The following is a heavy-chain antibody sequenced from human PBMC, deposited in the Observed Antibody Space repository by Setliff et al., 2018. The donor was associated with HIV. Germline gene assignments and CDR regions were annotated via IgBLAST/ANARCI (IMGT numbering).Heavy chain of an antibody. CDR2: IDHSGST. CDR3: ARDRSNWNYGKNYMDV. V-gene: IGHV4-34*01. Sequence: PSETLSLTCAVYGGSVSGYYWSWIRQPPGKGLEWIGEIDHSGSTNYNPSLKSRVTISVDTSKNPSSLKLSSVTAADTAVYYCARDRSNWNYGKNYMDVWGKGTTVTVSS. CDR1: GGSVSGYY. J-gene: IGHJ6*03. D-gene: IGHD1-7*01.